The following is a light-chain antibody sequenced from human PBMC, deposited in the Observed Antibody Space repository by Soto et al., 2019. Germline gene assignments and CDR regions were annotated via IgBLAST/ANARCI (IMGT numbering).Light chain of an antibody. CDR3: HQYGGSPQT. J-gene: IGKJ1*01. CDR2: GAS. Sequence: EIVLTQSPGTLSLSPGERATLSCRASQSESNYLAWYQRKPGQAPRLLIYGASSRATGIPDRFSGSGSGTDFTLTISRLEHEDFAVYYCHQYGGSPQTFGQGTKVEIK. CDR1: QSESNY. V-gene: IGKV3-20*01.